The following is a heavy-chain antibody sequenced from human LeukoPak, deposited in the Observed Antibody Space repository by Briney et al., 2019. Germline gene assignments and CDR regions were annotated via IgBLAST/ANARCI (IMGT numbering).Heavy chain of an antibody. CDR3: ARERRGGPVGATTMDGSGARSFDY. CDR2: IYYSGST. CDR1: GGSISSSSYY. Sequence: SETLSLTCTVSGGSISSSSYYWGWIRQPPGKGLEWIGSIYYSGSTYYNPSLKSRVTISVDTSKNQFSLKLSSVTAADTAVYYCARERRGGPVGATTMDGSGARSFDYWGQGTLVTVSS. J-gene: IGHJ4*02. V-gene: IGHV4-39*07. D-gene: IGHD1-26*01.